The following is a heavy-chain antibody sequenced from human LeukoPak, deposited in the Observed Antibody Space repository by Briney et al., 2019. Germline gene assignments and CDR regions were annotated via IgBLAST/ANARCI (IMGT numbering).Heavy chain of an antibody. Sequence: GESLKISCKGSGYSFTSYWISWVRQMPGKGLEWMGIIYPGDSDTRYSPSFQGQVTISADKSISTAYLQWSSLKASDTAMYYCARVPLGISGSYIFDYWGQGTLVTVSS. CDR2: IYPGDSDT. V-gene: IGHV5-51*01. D-gene: IGHD1-26*01. J-gene: IGHJ4*02. CDR3: ARVPLGISGSYIFDY. CDR1: GYSFTSYW.